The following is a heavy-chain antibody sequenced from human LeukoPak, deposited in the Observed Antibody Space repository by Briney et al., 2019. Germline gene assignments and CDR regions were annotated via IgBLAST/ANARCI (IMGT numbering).Heavy chain of an antibody. CDR3: AKGGSITMIVVVPINDY. Sequence: GGSLRLSCAACGFTFSSYAMSWVRQAPGKGLEWGSAISGSGGSTYYADSVKGRFTISRDNSKNTLYVQMNSLRAEDTAVYYCAKGGSITMIVVVPINDYWGQGTLVTVSS. J-gene: IGHJ4*02. D-gene: IGHD3-22*01. CDR1: GFTFSSYA. CDR2: ISGSGGST. V-gene: IGHV3-23*01.